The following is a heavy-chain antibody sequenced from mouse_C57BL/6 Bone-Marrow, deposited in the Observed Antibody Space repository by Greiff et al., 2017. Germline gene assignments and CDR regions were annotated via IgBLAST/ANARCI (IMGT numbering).Heavy chain of an antibody. CDR1: GFTFSSYG. CDR3: AKIFRTWAD. V-gene: IGHV5-6*01. CDR2: ISSGGSYT. Sequence: EVKLMESGGDLVKPGGSLKLSCAASGFTFSSYGLSWVRQTPDKRLEWVATISSGGSYTYYPDSVKGRFTISRDNAKNTLYLKMSSLKSEDTAMYYCAKIFRTWADWGQGTLVTVSA. J-gene: IGHJ3*01.